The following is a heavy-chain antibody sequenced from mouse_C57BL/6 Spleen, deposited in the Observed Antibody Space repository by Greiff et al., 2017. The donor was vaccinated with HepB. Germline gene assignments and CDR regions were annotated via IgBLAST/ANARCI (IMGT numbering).Heavy chain of an antibody. D-gene: IGHD1-1*01. J-gene: IGHJ3*01. Sequence: QVQLKQSGAELVRPGTSVKVSCKASGYAFTNYLIEWVKQRPGQGLEWIGVINPGSGGTNYNEKFKGKATLTADKSSSTAYMQLSSLTSEDSAVYFCARPSYYGSSPAWFAYWGQGTLVTVSA. V-gene: IGHV1-54*01. CDR3: ARPSYYGSSPAWFAY. CDR1: GYAFTNYL. CDR2: INPGSGGT.